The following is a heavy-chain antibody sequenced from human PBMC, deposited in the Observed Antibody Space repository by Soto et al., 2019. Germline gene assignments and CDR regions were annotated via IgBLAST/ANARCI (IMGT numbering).Heavy chain of an antibody. CDR3: ARSGGYSSSWYHFDY. J-gene: IGHJ4*02. D-gene: IGHD6-13*01. CDR2: IIPILGIA. Sequence: QVQLVQSGAEVKKPGSSVKVSCKASGGTFSSYTISWVRQAPGQGLEWMGRIIPILGIANYAQKCQGRVTITADKSTSTAYMELSSLRSEDTAVYYCARSGGYSSSWYHFDYWGQGTLVTVSS. V-gene: IGHV1-69*02. CDR1: GGTFSSYT.